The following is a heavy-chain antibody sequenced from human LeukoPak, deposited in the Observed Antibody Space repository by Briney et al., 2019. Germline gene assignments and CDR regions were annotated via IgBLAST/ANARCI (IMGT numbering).Heavy chain of an antibody. J-gene: IGHJ4*02. CDR2: ISSSSSYI. CDR1: GFTFSSYS. Sequence: GQSLRLSCAASGFTFSSYSMNWVRQAPGKGLEWVSSISSSSSYIYYADSVKGRFTISRDNAKNSLYLQMNSLKAEDTAVYYCASDGSSSSTQYYFDYWGQGTLVTVSS. V-gene: IGHV3-21*04. CDR3: ASDGSSSSTQYYFDY. D-gene: IGHD6-6*01.